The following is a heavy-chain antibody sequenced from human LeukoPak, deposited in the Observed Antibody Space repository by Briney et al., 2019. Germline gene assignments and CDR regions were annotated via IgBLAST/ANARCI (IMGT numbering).Heavy chain of an antibody. Sequence: GGSLRLSCAASGFTFSSYGMHWVRQAPGKGLEWVAVIWYDGSNKYYADSVKGRFTISRDNSKNTLYLQMNSLRAEDTAVYYCARDGDDFRSGLPRDYGMDVWGQGTTVTVSS. D-gene: IGHD3-3*01. CDR1: GFTFSSYG. CDR2: IWYDGSNK. CDR3: ARDGDDFRSGLPRDYGMDV. V-gene: IGHV3-33*01. J-gene: IGHJ6*02.